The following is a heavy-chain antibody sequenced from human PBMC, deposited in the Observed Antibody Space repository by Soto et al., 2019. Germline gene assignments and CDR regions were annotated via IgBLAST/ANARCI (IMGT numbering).Heavy chain of an antibody. CDR3: ARDMSGCSSSDCYLSGWFDP. Sequence: SETPSLTCTVSGAPITSGAYSWSWIRQPPGKGLEWIGFIYQSGSTHYNPSLKSRVTISVDRSKNHFSLQLTSLTAADTAVYYCARDMSGCSSSDCYLSGWFDPWGPGTLVTVSS. D-gene: IGHD2-21*02. CDR2: IYQSGST. J-gene: IGHJ5*02. CDR1: GAPITSGAYS. V-gene: IGHV4-30-2*01.